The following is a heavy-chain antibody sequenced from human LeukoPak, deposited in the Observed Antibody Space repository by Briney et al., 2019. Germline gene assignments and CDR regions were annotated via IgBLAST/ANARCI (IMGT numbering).Heavy chain of an antibody. CDR2: ISSSSSYI. CDR3: ARDPPYYDSSGYYYENGYYFDY. V-gene: IGHV3-21*01. D-gene: IGHD3-22*01. Sequence: GGSLRLSCAASGFTFSSYGMHWVRQAPGKGLEWVSSISSSSSYIYYADSVKGRFTISRDNAKNSLYLQMNSLRAEDTAVYYCARDPPYYDSSGYYYENGYYFDYWGQGTLVTVSS. CDR1: GFTFSSYG. J-gene: IGHJ4*02.